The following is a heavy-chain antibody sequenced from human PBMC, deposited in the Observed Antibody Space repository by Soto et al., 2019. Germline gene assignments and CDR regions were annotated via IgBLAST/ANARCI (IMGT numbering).Heavy chain of an antibody. Sequence: GGSLRLSCAASGFSLSVYWMHWVRQAPGKGLVWVSRINSDARSTSYADSVKGRFTISGDNAKNTLYLQMNSLRADDTAVYYCARIDDSSGYYYYWGQGTLVTVSS. CDR2: INSDARST. D-gene: IGHD3-22*01. J-gene: IGHJ4*02. CDR3: ARIDDSSGYYYY. CDR1: GFSLSVYW. V-gene: IGHV3-74*01.